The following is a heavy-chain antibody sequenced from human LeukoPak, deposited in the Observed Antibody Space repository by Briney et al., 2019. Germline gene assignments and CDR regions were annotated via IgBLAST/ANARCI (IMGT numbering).Heavy chain of an antibody. J-gene: IGHJ4*02. Sequence: ASVKVSCKASGYTFTNFDINWVRQAPGQGLEWMGRIIPILGIANYAQKFQGRVTITADKSTSTAYMELSSLRSEDTAVYYCARGPAFTNDLNTPFDYWGQGTLVTVSS. CDR1: GYTFTNFD. CDR3: ARGPAFTNDLNTPFDY. CDR2: IIPILGIA. D-gene: IGHD3-3*01. V-gene: IGHV1-69*04.